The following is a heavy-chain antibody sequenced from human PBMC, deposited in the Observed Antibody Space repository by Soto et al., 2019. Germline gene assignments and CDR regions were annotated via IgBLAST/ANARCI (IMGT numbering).Heavy chain of an antibody. Sequence: PSETLSLTCTVSGGSISSGDYYWSWIRQPPGKGLEWIGYIYYSGSTYYNPSLKSRVTISVDTSKNQFSLKLSSVTAADTAVYYCAISPDVDTAMAYFDYWGQGTLVTVSS. CDR3: AISPDVDTAMAYFDY. V-gene: IGHV4-30-4*01. CDR2: IYYSGST. D-gene: IGHD5-18*01. J-gene: IGHJ4*02. CDR1: GGSISSGDYY.